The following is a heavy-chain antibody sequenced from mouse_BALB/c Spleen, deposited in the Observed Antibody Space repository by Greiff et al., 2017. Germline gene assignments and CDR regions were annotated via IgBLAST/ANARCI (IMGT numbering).Heavy chain of an antibody. CDR2: IDPFNGGT. Sequence: VQLQQSGPELMKPGASVKISCKASGYSFTSYYMHWVKQSHGKSLEWIGYIDPFNGGTSYNQKFKGKATLTVDKSSSTAYMHLSSLTSEDSAVYYCAREGNYFYAMDYWGQGTSVTVSS. V-gene: IGHV1S135*01. J-gene: IGHJ4*01. CDR3: AREGNYFYAMDY. CDR1: GYSFTSYY. D-gene: IGHD2-1*01.